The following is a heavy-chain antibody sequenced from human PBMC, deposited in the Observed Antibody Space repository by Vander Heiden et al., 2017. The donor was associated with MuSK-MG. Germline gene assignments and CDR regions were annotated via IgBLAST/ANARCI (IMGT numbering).Heavy chain of an antibody. V-gene: IGHV1-69*06. CDR1: GGTFSSYA. J-gene: IGHJ4*02. CDR2: IIPIFGTA. Sequence: QVQLVQSGAEVKKPGSSVKVSCKASGGTFSSYAISWVRQAPGQGLEWMGGIIPIFGTANYAQKFQGRVTITADKSTSTAYMELRRLRSEDTAVYYCARSDTAMREFDYWGQGTLVTVSS. D-gene: IGHD5-18*01. CDR3: ARSDTAMREFDY.